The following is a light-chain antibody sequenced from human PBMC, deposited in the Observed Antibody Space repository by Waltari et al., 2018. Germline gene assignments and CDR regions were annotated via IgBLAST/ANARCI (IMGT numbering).Light chain of an antibody. V-gene: IGLV3-9*01. Sequence: SYELSQPFSMSVALGQTAKITCGGDNIGSKHVHWYQQKPGQAPLVVIYRDTNRPSGILERFSGCNSGNTATLTISGAQVGDEADYYSHVWDSSAKWVFGGGTKLTVL. CDR2: RDT. J-gene: IGLJ3*02. CDR3: HVWDSSAKWV. CDR1: NIGSKH.